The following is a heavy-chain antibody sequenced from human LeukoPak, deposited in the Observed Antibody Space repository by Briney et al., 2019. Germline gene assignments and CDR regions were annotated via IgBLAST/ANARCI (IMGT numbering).Heavy chain of an antibody. J-gene: IGHJ3*02. CDR2: IYSGGST. CDR3: ARDYKSYYDFWSGYPHDAFDI. CDR1: GFTVSSNY. V-gene: IGHV3-53*01. Sequence: GGSLRLSCAASGFTVSSNYMSWVRQAPGKGLEWVSVIYSGGSTYYADSVKGRLTISRDNSKNTLYLQMNSLRAEDTAVYYCARDYKSYYDFWSGYPHDAFDIWGQGTMVTVSS. D-gene: IGHD3-3*01.